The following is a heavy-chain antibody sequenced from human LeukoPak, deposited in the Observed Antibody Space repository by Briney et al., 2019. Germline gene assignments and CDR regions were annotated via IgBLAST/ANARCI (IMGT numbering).Heavy chain of an antibody. V-gene: IGHV3-66*01. J-gene: IGHJ4*02. CDR3: ARVQVGGYFDS. D-gene: IGHD3-10*01. Sequence: PGGSLRLSCAASGFTVSSNYMSWVRQAPGKGLEWVSVIYTGANTHYADSVKGRFTISRDNSKNTLYVQMNSLRAEDTAVYYCARVQVGGYFDSWGQGTLVTVSS. CDR1: GFTVSSNY. CDR2: IYTGANT.